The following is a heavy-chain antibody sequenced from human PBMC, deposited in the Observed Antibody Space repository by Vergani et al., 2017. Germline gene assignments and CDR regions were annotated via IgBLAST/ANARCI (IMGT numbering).Heavy chain of an antibody. CDR1: GGSINPSSSF. CDR3: ARARCDNWYFDQ. D-gene: IGHD5-24*01. J-gene: IGHJ2*01. CDR2: INDVGRT. V-gene: IGHV4-39*01. Sequence: QLQLQESGPGLVKPSETLSLICTVSGGSINPSSSFWGWSRQSPGKGLEWIGSINDVGRTYYIPFLPSRATAIVDTSKNQFSLNLTSATAADTAVYYCARARCDNWYFDQWGRGTLVTVSS.